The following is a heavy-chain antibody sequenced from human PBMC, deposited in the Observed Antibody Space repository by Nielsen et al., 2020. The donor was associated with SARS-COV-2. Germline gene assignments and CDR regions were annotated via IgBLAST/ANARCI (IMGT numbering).Heavy chain of an antibody. CDR3: ARDGPDFWSTSDKRGWFGP. J-gene: IGHJ5*02. V-gene: IGHV3-30*03. D-gene: IGHD3-3*01. CDR2: MSYDGSLK. Sequence: LKISCVASGFTFSSYGIHWVRQAPGKGLEWVGVMSYDGSLKFYADSVKGRFTISRDNSKNTSFLQMSSLRPEDAAVYYCARDGPDFWSTSDKRGWFGPWGQGILVTVS. CDR1: GFTFSSYG.